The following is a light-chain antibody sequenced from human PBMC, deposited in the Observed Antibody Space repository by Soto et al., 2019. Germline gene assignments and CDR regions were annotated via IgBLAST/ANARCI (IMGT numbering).Light chain of an antibody. CDR2: AAS. J-gene: IGKJ1*01. V-gene: IGKV1-39*01. CDR3: QQSYSTPRT. Sequence: DIQMTQSPSSVSASVGDRCTITFLASQSISTYLNWYQQKPGKAPNLLIYAASSLQSGVPSRFSGSGSGTDFTLTISSLQPEDFATYYCQQSYSTPRTFGQGTKVDIK. CDR1: QSISTY.